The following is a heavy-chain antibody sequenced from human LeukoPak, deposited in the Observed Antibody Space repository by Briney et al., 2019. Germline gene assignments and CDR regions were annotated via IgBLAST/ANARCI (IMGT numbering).Heavy chain of an antibody. CDR1: GFTFSSYA. D-gene: IGHD3-3*01. CDR3: AKANSITIFGVISPVGY. V-gene: IGHV3-23*01. J-gene: IGHJ4*02. Sequence: LSGGSLRLSCAASGFTFSSYAMSWVRQAPGKGLEWFSTISDSGGSTYYADSVEGRFTISRDNSKNTLYLQMNSLRAEDTAVYYCAKANSITIFGVISPVGYWGQGTLVTVSS. CDR2: ISDSGGST.